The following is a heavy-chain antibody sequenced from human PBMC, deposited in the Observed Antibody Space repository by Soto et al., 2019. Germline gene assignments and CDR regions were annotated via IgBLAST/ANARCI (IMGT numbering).Heavy chain of an antibody. V-gene: IGHV4-39*01. Sequence: PSETLSLTCTVSVGSISSSSYYWGWIRQPPGKGLEWIGSIYYSGSTYYNPSLKSRVTISVDTSKNQFSLKLSSVTAADTAVYYCAKHRYSSSWAGNNWFDPWGQGTLVTSPQ. D-gene: IGHD6-13*01. J-gene: IGHJ5*02. CDR1: VGSISSSSYY. CDR3: AKHRYSSSWAGNNWFDP. CDR2: IYYSGST.